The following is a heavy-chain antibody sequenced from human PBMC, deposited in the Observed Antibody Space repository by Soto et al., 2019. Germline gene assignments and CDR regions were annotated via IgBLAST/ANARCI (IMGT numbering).Heavy chain of an antibody. V-gene: IGHV3-7*05. CDR3: ASSKASGYSSGWYYYYYGMDV. CDR1: GFTFSSYW. Sequence: PGGSLRLSCAASGFTFSSYWMSWVRQAPGKGLEWVANIKQDGSEKYYVDSVKGRFTISRDNAKNSLYLQMNSLKAEDTAVYYCASSKASGYSSGWYYYYYGMDVWGQGTTVTVSS. D-gene: IGHD6-19*01. CDR2: IKQDGSEK. J-gene: IGHJ6*02.